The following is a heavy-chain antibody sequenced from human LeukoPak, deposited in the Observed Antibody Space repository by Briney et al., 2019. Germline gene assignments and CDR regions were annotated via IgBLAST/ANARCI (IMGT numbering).Heavy chain of an antibody. V-gene: IGHV3-33*06. CDR1: GFTFSSYG. J-gene: IGHJ4*02. CDR3: AKERLTYYYDSSGYYEYFDY. D-gene: IGHD3-22*01. CDR2: IWYDGSNK. Sequence: GGSLRLSCGASGFTFSSYGMHWVRQAPGKGLEWVAVIWYDGSNKYYADSVKGRFTISRDNSKNTLYLQMNSLRAEDTAVYYCAKERLTYYYDSSGYYEYFDYWGQGTLVTVSS.